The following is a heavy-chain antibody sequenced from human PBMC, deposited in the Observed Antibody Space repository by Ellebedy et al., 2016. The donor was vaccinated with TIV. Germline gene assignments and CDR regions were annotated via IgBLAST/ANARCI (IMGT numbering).Heavy chain of an antibody. CDR3: ARDQNHDYGDYDWYFDL. J-gene: IGHJ2*01. D-gene: IGHD4-17*01. Sequence: ASVKVSXXASGYTFTSYDINWVRQATGQGLEWMGWMNPNSGNTGYAQKFQGRVTMTRNTSISTAYMELSSLRSEDTAVYYCARDQNHDYGDYDWYFDLWGRGTLVTVSS. CDR2: MNPNSGNT. V-gene: IGHV1-8*01. CDR1: GYTFTSYD.